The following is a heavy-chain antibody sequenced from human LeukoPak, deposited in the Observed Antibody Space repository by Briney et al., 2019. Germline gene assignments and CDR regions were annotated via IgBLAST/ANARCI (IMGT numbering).Heavy chain of an antibody. V-gene: IGHV1-2*02. CDR2: INPNSGGT. CDR3: ARDESIAAAGTGFDY. D-gene: IGHD6-13*01. J-gene: IGHJ4*02. Sequence: ASVKVSCKASSYTFTSYGISWVRQAPGQGLEWMGWINPNSGGTNYAQKFQGRVTVTRDTSISTAYMELSRLRSDDTAVYYCARDESIAAAGTGFDYWGQGTLVTVSS. CDR1: SYTFTSYG.